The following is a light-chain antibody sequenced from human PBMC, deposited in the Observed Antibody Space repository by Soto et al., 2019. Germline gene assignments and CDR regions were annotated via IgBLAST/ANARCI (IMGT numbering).Light chain of an antibody. Sequence: DIVMTQSPDSLAVSLGERATINCKSSQSVLYSSDNKNYLAWYQQKPGQPPKLLIYWASTRESGVPDRFSGRGSGTDFTLTISSLQAEDVAVYYCQQYYSTPSPFGQGTKLEIK. J-gene: IGKJ2*01. CDR3: QQYYSTPSP. CDR1: QSVLYSSDNKNY. V-gene: IGKV4-1*01. CDR2: WAS.